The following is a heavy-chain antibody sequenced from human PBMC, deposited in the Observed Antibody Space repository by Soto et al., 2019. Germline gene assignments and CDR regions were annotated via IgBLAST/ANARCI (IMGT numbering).Heavy chain of an antibody. D-gene: IGHD3-3*01. CDR2: IYSAGST. CDR3: AKGRYDFWSPYYFDS. CDR1: GLTVSSSY. J-gene: IGHJ4*02. V-gene: IGHV3-53*05. Sequence: GGSLRLSCAASGLTVSSSYMSWVRQAPGKGLQWVSVIYSAGSTYYADSVKGRFTISRDNARNSLYLQMDSLRDEDTALYYCAKGRYDFWSPYYFDSWGQGTLVTVSS.